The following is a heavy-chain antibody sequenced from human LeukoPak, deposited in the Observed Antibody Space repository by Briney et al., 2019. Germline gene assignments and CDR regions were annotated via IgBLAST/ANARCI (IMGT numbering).Heavy chain of an antibody. V-gene: IGHV3-7*01. CDR3: ARVGYSSGWYSGSDY. CDR1: GFTFSSYW. J-gene: IGHJ4*02. D-gene: IGHD6-19*01. Sequence: GSLRLSCAASGFTFSSYWMSWVRQAPGKGLEWVANIKQDGSEKYYVDSVKGRFTISRDNAKNSLYLQMNSLRAEDTAVYYCARVGYSSGWYSGSDYWGQGTLVTVSS. CDR2: IKQDGSEK.